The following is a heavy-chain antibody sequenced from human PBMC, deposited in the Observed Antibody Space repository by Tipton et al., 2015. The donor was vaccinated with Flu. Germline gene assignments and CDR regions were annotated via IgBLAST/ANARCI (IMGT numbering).Heavy chain of an antibody. CDR3: AVMVVAATHNWFDP. V-gene: IGHV3-48*03. D-gene: IGHD2-15*01. CDR2: ISSSGSTI. Sequence: SLRLSCAASGFTFSSYEMNWVRQAPGKGLEWVSYISSSGSTIYYADSVKGRFTISRDNAKNSLYLQMNGLRAEDTAVYYCAVMVVAATHNWFDPWGQGTLVTVSS. J-gene: IGHJ5*02. CDR1: GFTFSSYE.